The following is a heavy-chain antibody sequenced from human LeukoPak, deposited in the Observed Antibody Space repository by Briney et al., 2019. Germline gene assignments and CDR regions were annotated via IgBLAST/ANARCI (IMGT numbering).Heavy chain of an antibody. Sequence: SETLSLTCAVYGGSFSGYYWSWIRQPPGKGLEWIGEINHSGSTNYNPSLKSRVTISVDTSKNQFSLKLSSVTAADTAVYYCARVRFFISWLAAFDIWGQGTMVTVSS. V-gene: IGHV4-34*01. D-gene: IGHD6-13*01. CDR1: GGSFSGYY. CDR3: ARVRFFISWLAAFDI. J-gene: IGHJ3*02. CDR2: INHSGST.